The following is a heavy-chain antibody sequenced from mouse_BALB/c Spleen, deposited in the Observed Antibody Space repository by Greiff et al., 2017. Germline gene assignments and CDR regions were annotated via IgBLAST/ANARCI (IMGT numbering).Heavy chain of an antibody. D-gene: IGHD1-1*01. Sequence: VQLQQSGAELVRPGSSVKISCKASGYAFSSYWMYWVKQRPGQGLEWIGQIYPGDGDTNYNGKFKGKATLTADKSSSTAYMQLSSLTSEDSAVYFCARSGYYGSSYWYFDVWGAGTTVTVSS. J-gene: IGHJ1*01. CDR3: ARSGYYGSSYWYFDV. CDR1: GYAFSSYW. CDR2: IYPGDGDT. V-gene: IGHV1-80*01.